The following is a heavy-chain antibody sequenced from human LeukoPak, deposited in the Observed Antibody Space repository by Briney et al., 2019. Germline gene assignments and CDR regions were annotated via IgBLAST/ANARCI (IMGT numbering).Heavy chain of an antibody. CDR2: ISSSGSTI. CDR3: ARAPEGAAAGTNY. CDR1: GFTFSSYE. D-gene: IGHD6-13*01. J-gene: IGHJ4*02. Sequence: GGSLRLSCAASGFTFSSYEMNWVRQAPGKGLEWVSYISSSGSTIYYADSVKGRFTISRDNAENSLYLQMNSLRAEDTAVYYCARAPEGAAAGTNYWGQGTLVTVSS. V-gene: IGHV3-48*03.